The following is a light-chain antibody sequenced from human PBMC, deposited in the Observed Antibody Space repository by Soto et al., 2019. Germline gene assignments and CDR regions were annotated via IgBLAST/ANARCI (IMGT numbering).Light chain of an antibody. J-gene: IGKJ5*01. CDR2: GAS. V-gene: IGKV3-15*01. CDR3: QQYNYWPIT. Sequence: EIVFTQSPGTLSLSPGERVTLSCRSSQSVADNLAWFQQKPGQGPRLLIYGASTRATGIPARFSGSGSETDFTLTVSSLRSEDSAVYYCQQYNYWPITFGQGTRLEI. CDR1: QSVADN.